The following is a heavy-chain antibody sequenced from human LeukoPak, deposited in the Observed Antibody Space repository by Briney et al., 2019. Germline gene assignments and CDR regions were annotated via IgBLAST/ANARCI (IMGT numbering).Heavy chain of an antibody. J-gene: IGHJ4*02. CDR1: GGSISSGGYY. D-gene: IGHD2/OR15-2a*01. CDR2: IYHSGST. Sequence: SETLSLTCTVSGGSISSGGYYWSWIRQPPGKGLEWIGYIYHSGSTYYNPSLKSQVTISVDRSKNQFSLKLSSVTAADTAVYYCATLSPPYYFDYWGQGTLVTVSS. V-gene: IGHV4-30-2*01. CDR3: ATLSPPYYFDY.